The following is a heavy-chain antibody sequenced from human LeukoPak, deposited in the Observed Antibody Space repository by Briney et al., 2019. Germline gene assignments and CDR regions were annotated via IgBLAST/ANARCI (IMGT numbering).Heavy chain of an antibody. D-gene: IGHD2-15*01. V-gene: IGHV3-30*18. Sequence: PGGSLRLSCAASGFTFSNYGIHWVRQAPGKGLEWVAVISHDGNNKYYADSVKGRFTISRDNSKNTLFLQMNSLRAEDTAVYYCAKGVDYCSGGSCPADYWGPGTLVTVSS. CDR1: GFTFSNYG. CDR3: AKGVDYCSGGSCPADY. J-gene: IGHJ4*02. CDR2: ISHDGNNK.